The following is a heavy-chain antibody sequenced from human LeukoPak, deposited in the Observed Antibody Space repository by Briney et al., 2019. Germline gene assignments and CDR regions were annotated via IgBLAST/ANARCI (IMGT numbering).Heavy chain of an antibody. D-gene: IGHD3-10*01. CDR2: IYYSGST. CDR1: GGSISSYY. Sequence: SETLSLTCTVSGGSISSYYWSWIRQPPGEGLEWIGYIYYSGSTNYNPSLKSRVTISVDTSKNQFSLKLSSVTAADTAVYYCARVMMVRGVTPNYYYYGMDVWGQGTTVTVSS. V-gene: IGHV4-59*01. CDR3: ARVMMVRGVTPNYYYYGMDV. J-gene: IGHJ6*02.